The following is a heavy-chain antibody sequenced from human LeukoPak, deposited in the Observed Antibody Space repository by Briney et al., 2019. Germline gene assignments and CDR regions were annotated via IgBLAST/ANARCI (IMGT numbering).Heavy chain of an antibody. D-gene: IGHD3-22*01. CDR3: ARLYYFGSGAYFYTFDL. CDR1: GGSLSTYY. J-gene: IGHJ4*02. CDR2: IYYTGNT. V-gene: IGHV4-59*08. Sequence: SETLSLTCTVSGGSLSTYYWSWIRQPPGKGLDYVGYIYYTGNTNYNPSLKSRVTISVDTSKNQFSLNLTSVTAADTAVYYCARLYYFGSGAYFYTFDLWGQGTLVTVSS.